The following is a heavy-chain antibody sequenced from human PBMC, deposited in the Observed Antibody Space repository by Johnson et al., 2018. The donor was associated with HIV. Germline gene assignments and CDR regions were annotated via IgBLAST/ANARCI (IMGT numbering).Heavy chain of an antibody. J-gene: IGHJ3*02. CDR1: GFTFSSYA. V-gene: IGHV3-30*14. D-gene: IGHD5-24*01. CDR3: ARGRGWWLQLGGAFDI. Sequence: QMQLVESGGGVVQPGRSLRLSCAASGFTFSSYAMHWVRQAPGKGLEWAAVISYDGSNKYYADSVKGRFTISRDNSKNTLYLQMNSLRAEDTAIYYCARGRGWWLQLGGAFDIWGQGTMVTVSS. CDR2: ISYDGSNK.